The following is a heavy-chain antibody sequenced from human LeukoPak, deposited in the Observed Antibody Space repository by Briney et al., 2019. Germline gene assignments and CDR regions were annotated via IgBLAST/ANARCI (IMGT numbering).Heavy chain of an antibody. Sequence: GGSLRLSCAASGFTFSSYGMSWVRQAPGKGLEWVSSISSSSSYIYYADSVKSRFTISRDNAKNSLYLQMNSLRAEDTAVYYCARDRPTRGGVVAATAFDYWGQGTLVTVSS. V-gene: IGHV3-21*01. CDR2: ISSSSSYI. CDR1: GFTFSSYG. CDR3: ARDRPTRGGVVAATAFDY. D-gene: IGHD2-15*01. J-gene: IGHJ4*02.